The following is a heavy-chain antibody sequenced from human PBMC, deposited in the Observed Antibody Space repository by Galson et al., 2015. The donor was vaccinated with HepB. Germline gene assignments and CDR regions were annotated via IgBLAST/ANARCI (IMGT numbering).Heavy chain of an antibody. J-gene: IGHJ5*02. Sequence: LRLSCAASGFTFSAYAMIWVRQAPGKGLEWVSYISSSGRTIYYADSVKGRFTISRDNAKNSLYLQMNSLRAEDTAVYYCARERDWNRSWFDPWGQGTLVTVSS. CDR2: ISSSGRTI. V-gene: IGHV3-11*01. D-gene: IGHD1-1*01. CDR1: GFTFSAYA. CDR3: ARERDWNRSWFDP.